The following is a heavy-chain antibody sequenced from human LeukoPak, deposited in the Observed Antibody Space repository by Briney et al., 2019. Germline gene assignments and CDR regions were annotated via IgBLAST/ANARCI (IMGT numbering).Heavy chain of an antibody. J-gene: IGHJ4*02. V-gene: IGHV3-23*01. D-gene: IGHD6-6*01. Sequence: PGGSLRLSCAASGFTFSSYAMSWVRQAPGKGLYWVSAISGSGGRTYYADSVKVRFTISRDNSKNTLYLQMNSLRAEDTAVYYCAKVLLNVLLDYWGQGTLVTVSS. CDR2: ISGSGGRT. CDR3: AKVLLNVLLDY. CDR1: GFTFSSYA.